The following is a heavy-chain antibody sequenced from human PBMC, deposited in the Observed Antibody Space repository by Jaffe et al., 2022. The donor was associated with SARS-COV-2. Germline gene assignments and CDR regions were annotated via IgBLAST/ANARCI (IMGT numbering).Heavy chain of an antibody. CDR1: GFTFDDYA. V-gene: IGHV3-43D*03. D-gene: IGHD3-22*01. CDR3: AKGEAWGYYDSSGPPSYYMDV. CDR2: ISWDGGST. Sequence: EVQLVESGGVVVQPGGSLRLSCAASGFTFDDYAMHWVRQAPGKGLEWVSLISWDGGSTYYADSVKGRFTISRDNSKNSLYLQMNSLRAEDTALYYCAKGEAWGYYDSSGPPSYYMDVWGKGTTVTVSS. J-gene: IGHJ6*03.